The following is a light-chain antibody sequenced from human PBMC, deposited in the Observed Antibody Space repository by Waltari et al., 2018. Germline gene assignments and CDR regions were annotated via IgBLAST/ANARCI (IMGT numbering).Light chain of an antibody. V-gene: IGKV4-1*01. CDR1: QSVLYSSNNKNH. CDR3: QQYYATPRT. CDR2: WAS. J-gene: IGKJ3*01. Sequence: DIVMTQSPDSLAVSLGERATINCKSSQSVLYSSNNKNHLAWYQQKPGQSPKLLIYWASTRESGVPDRFSGSGSGTDFTRTISSLQAEDVAVYYCQQYYATPRTFGPGTKVDIK.